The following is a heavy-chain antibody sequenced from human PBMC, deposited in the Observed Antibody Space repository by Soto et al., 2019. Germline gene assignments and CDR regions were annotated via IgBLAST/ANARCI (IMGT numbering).Heavy chain of an antibody. CDR2: INDSGST. CDR1: GGSFSGYY. V-gene: IGHV4-34*01. Sequence: QVQLQQWGAGLLKPSETLSLTCAVYGGSFSGYYWSWIRQPPGKGREWIWEINDSGSTNYNPSRKSQLPISVDTSKNQLFRKLSSVTAADTAVYYCARGLSYYDSSGYSPFYYYYRMDVWGQGTTVTVSS. CDR3: ARGLSYYDSSGYSPFYYYYRMDV. J-gene: IGHJ6*02. D-gene: IGHD3-22*01.